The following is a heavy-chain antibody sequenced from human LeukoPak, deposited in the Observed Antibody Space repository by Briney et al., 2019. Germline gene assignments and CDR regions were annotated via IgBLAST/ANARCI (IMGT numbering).Heavy chain of an antibody. J-gene: IGHJ4*02. CDR3: AVGALSYGLEGQSD. Sequence: SVKVSCKASGGTFSSYAISWVRQAPGQGLEWMGRIIPIFGTANYAQKFQGRVTITTDESASTAYMELSSLRSEDTAVYFCAVGALSYGLEGQSDWGQGTLVTVSS. V-gene: IGHV1-69*05. CDR1: GGTFSSYA. D-gene: IGHD5-18*01. CDR2: IIPIFGTA.